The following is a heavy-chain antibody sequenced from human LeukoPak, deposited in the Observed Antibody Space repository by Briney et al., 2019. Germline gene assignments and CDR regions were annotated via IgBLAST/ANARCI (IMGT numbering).Heavy chain of an antibody. J-gene: IGHJ4*02. V-gene: IGHV5-51*01. Sequence: GESLKISCKGSGYSFTKYWIGWVRQMPGKGLECMGIIYPGDSDTRYSPSFQGQVTISADKSTSTAYLQWSSLKASDTAMYYCARLNNYVYFSDYWGQGTLVTVSS. CDR2: IYPGDSDT. CDR3: ARLNNYVYFSDY. D-gene: IGHD5-18*01. CDR1: GYSFTKYW.